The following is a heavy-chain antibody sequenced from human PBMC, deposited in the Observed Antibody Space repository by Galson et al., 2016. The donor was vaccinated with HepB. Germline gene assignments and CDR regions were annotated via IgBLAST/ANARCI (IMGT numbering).Heavy chain of an antibody. J-gene: IGHJ3*02. CDR1: GDSISSGDYY. D-gene: IGHD2-21*02. CDR3: ARVVRVLVLTASGACDI. Sequence: TLSLTCTVSGDSISSGDYYWSWIRQPPGKGLEWIGYIFHRGSTYYNPSLKSGFTISVDKSKNQFSLNLTSVTAAGTAVYYCARVVRVLVLTASGACDIWGQGTMVTVSS. CDR2: IFHRGST. V-gene: IGHV4-30-4*01.